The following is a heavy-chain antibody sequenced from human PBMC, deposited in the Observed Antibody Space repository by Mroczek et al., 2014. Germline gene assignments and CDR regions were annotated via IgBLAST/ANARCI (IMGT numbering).Heavy chain of an antibody. CDR2: ISWNSGSI. D-gene: IGHD3-3*01. CDR1: GFTFDDYA. Sequence: VQLVQSGGGLVQPGRSLRLSCAASGFTFDDYAMHWVRQAPGKGLEWVSGISWNSGSIGYADSVKGRFTISRDNAKNSLYLQMNSLRAEDTALYYCDKKILPLTRRFFGAQTAFDIWGQGTMVTVSS. CDR3: DKKILPLTRRFFGAQTAFDI. V-gene: IGHV3-9*01. J-gene: IGHJ3*02.